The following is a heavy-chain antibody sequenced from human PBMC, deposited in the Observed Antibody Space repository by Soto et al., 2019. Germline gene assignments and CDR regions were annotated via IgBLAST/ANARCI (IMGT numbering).Heavy chain of an antibody. CDR3: ARELELVDGFDH. J-gene: IGHJ4*02. CDR2: IKIDGSAK. D-gene: IGHD2-8*02. V-gene: IGHV3-7*03. Sequence: EVQMLQSGGGMVQPGGSLRLSCVGSGLAFGQYWMSWVRQAPGKGLEWVANIKIDGSAKYYVDYVKGRFAIPRDNAKNSVFLQLNSLRPEDTAVYYCARELELVDGFDHWGPGSLVIVSP. CDR1: GLAFGQYW.